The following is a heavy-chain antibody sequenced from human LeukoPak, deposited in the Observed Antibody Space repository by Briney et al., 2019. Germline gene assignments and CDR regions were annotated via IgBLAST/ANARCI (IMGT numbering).Heavy chain of an antibody. CDR2: TYYRSKWYS. D-gene: IGHD2-15*01. V-gene: IGHV6-1*01. CDR3: ARLEVVVGAPGYYYGMDV. Sequence: SQTLSLTCAISGDSVSSGTASWNWIRQSPSRGLEWQGRTYYRSKWYSDFAVSVKSRITINPDTSKNQFSLQLNSVTPEDTAMYFCARLEVVVGAPGYYYGMDVWGQGTTVTVSS. CDR1: GDSVSSGTAS. J-gene: IGHJ6*02.